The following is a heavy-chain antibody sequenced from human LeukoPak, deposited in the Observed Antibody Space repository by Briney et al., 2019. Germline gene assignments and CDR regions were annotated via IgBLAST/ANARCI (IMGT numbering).Heavy chain of an antibody. CDR3: APSPDSSGSSDY. Sequence: SXXASCKXSGGTFSSYAISWVRQAPGQGLEWMGGIIPIFGTANYAQKFQSRVTITADESTSTAYMELSSLRSEDTAVYYCAPSPDSSGSSDYWGQGTLVTVSS. CDR2: IIPIFGTA. V-gene: IGHV1-69*01. D-gene: IGHD3-3*01. J-gene: IGHJ4*02. CDR1: GGTFSSYA.